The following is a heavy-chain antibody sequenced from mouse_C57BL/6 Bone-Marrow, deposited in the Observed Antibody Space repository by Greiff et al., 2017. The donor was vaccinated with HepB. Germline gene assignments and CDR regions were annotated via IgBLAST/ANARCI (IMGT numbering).Heavy chain of an antibody. CDR2: IRLKSDYYAT. V-gene: IGHV6-3*01. Sequence: EVQGVESGGGLVQPGGSMKLSCVASGFTFSNYWMNWVRPSPEKGLEWGAQIRLKSDYYATHYAESVKGRFTISRDDSKSSVYLQMNNLRAEDTGIYYCTGPLDWGQGTTLTVSS. CDR1: GFTFSNYW. CDR3: TGPLD. J-gene: IGHJ2*01.